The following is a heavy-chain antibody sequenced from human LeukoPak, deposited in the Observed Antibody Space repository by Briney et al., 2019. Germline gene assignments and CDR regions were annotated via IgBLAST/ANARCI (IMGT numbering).Heavy chain of an antibody. CDR3: AKDPVVYHGGSGWHYFDY. CDR1: RFTFSSYA. J-gene: IGHJ4*02. V-gene: IGHV3-23*01. CDR2: IGGTGDRT. Sequence: PGGSLRLSCAASRFTFSSYAMSWVRQAPGRGLEWAATIGGTGDRTYYADSVKGRFTISRDNSMDTLFLQMNSLKGEDTAVYYCAKDPVVYHGGSGWHYFDYWGQGTLVTVSS. D-gene: IGHD6-19*01.